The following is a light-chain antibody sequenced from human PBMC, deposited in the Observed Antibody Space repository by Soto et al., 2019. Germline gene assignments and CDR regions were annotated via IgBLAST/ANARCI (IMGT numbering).Light chain of an antibody. CDR3: QQRSNWPPKFT. Sequence: EIVLTQLPATLSLSPGERATLSCRARQSVSSYLAWYQQKPGQAPRLLIYDASNRATGIPARFSGSGSGTDFTLTISSLEPEDFAVYYCQQRSNWPPKFTFGPGTKVDIK. CDR1: QSVSSY. J-gene: IGKJ3*01. V-gene: IGKV3-11*01. CDR2: DAS.